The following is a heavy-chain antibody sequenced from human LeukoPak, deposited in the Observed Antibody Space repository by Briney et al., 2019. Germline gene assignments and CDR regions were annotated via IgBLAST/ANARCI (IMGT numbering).Heavy chain of an antibody. Sequence: SETLSLTCTVSGGSISSGSYYWSWIRQPAGKGLEWIGRIYTSGSTNYNPSLKSRVTISVDTSKNQFSLKLSSVTAADTAVYYCARDGDCSSTSCLDAFDIWGQGTMVTVSS. J-gene: IGHJ3*02. D-gene: IGHD2-2*01. V-gene: IGHV4-61*02. CDR3: ARDGDCSSTSCLDAFDI. CDR2: IYTSGST. CDR1: GGSISSGSYY.